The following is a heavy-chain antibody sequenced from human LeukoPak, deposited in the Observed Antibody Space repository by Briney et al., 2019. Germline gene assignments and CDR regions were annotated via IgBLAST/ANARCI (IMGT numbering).Heavy chain of an antibody. J-gene: IGHJ2*01. CDR2: ISYSGST. V-gene: IGHV4-59*01. Sequence: PSETLSLTCTVSGGSISSYYWSWIRQPPGKGLEWIGYISYSGSTNYNPSLKSRVTISVDTSKNQFSLKLSSVTAADTAVYYCARAPSDAIAVAGTGYFDLWGRGTLVTVSS. CDR1: GGSISSYY. CDR3: ARAPSDAIAVAGTGYFDL. D-gene: IGHD6-19*01.